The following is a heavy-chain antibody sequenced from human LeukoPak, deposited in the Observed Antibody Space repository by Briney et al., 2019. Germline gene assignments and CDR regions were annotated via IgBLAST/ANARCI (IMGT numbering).Heavy chain of an antibody. CDR1: GFTFSNYW. V-gene: IGHV3-7*03. CDR3: ARLRTFDY. Sequence: GALRLSCAASGFTFSNYWMSWVRQAPGKGLEWVANIRQDGSEKYYVGSVKGRFTISRDNADNSLYLQMNSLRAEDTAVYYCARLRTFDYWGQGTLVTVSS. CDR2: IRQDGSEK. J-gene: IGHJ4*02. D-gene: IGHD1-14*01.